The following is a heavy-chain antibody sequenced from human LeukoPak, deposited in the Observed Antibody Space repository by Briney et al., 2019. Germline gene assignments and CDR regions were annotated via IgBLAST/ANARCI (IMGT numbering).Heavy chain of an antibody. J-gene: IGHJ3*02. D-gene: IGHD4-17*01. CDR3: AREVPMTTVTTTSDAFDI. V-gene: IGHV3-21*01. CDR2: ISSSSSYI. Sequence: GGSLRLSCAASGFTFRSYSMNWVRQAPGKGLEWLSSISSSSSYIYYADSVKGRFTISRDNAKNSLYLQMNSLRAEDTAVYYCAREVPMTTVTTTSDAFDIWGQGTMVTVSS. CDR1: GFTFRSYS.